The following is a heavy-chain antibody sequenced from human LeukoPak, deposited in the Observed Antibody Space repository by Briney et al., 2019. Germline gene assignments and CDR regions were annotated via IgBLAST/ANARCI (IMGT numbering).Heavy chain of an antibody. CDR1: GYSISSGYY. J-gene: IGHJ5*01. CDR3: ARESMEDLFANFWFDS. CDR2: IFYSGST. D-gene: IGHD6-6*01. Sequence: SETLSLTCTVSGYSISSGYYWTWIRQPPGKGLEWIGFIFYSGSTNYNPSLKSRVTISVDTLKNQFSLKLSSVTAADTAVYYCARESMEDLFANFWFDSWGQGTLVTVSS. V-gene: IGHV4-61*01.